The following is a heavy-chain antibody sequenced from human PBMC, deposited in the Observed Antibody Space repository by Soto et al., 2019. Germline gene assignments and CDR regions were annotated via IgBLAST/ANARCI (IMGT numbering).Heavy chain of an antibody. CDR3: AKAIYGDYAPFDF. Sequence: QVQLAESGGGVVQPGSSLRLTCAASGFTFSDYGMHLVRQAPGKGLEWVAVISYDENEQHYADSVKGRLTISRDNSKNTLYLQMNSLRTEDTAIYYCAKAIYGDYAPFDFWGQGTLVTVSS. J-gene: IGHJ4*02. CDR1: GFTFSDYG. D-gene: IGHD4-17*01. CDR2: ISYDENEQ. V-gene: IGHV3-30*18.